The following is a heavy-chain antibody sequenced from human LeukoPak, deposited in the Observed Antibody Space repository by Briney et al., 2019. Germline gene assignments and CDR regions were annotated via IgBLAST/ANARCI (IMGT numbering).Heavy chain of an antibody. J-gene: IGHJ6*02. CDR3: AREYTYSSSWYHYYYGMDV. Sequence: GASVKVSCKASGYTFTSYGISWVRQAPGQGLEWMGWISAYSGNTNYAQKLQGRVTMTTDTSTSTAYMELRSLRSDDTAVYYCAREYTYSSSWYHYYYGMDVWGQGTTVTVSS. D-gene: IGHD6-13*01. V-gene: IGHV1-18*01. CDR1: GYTFTSYG. CDR2: ISAYSGNT.